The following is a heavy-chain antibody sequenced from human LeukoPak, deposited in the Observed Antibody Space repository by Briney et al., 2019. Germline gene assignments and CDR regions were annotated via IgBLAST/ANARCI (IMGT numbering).Heavy chain of an antibody. Sequence: PSETLSLMCSVYGGSFSDYFWGWIRQAPGKGLEWIGSLYYGVNTYYKPSLKSRVTISVDTSLNQFSLILTSVTAADTGVYYCARLRVQQLASSYYMDVWGKGTTVTVSS. V-gene: IGHV4-39*01. CDR3: ARLRVQQLASSYYMDV. D-gene: IGHD6-13*01. CDR1: GGSFSDYF. CDR2: LYYGVNT. J-gene: IGHJ6*03.